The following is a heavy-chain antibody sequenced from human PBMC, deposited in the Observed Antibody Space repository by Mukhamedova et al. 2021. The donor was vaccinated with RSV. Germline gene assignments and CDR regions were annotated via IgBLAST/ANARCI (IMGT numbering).Heavy chain of an antibody. CDR2: YDGSSK. CDR3: ATAPGYSSGWGY. V-gene: IGHV3-30-3*01. D-gene: IGHD6-19*01. J-gene: IGHJ4*02. Sequence: YDGSSKSYADSVKGRFTISRDNSKNTLYLQMNSLRVEDTAVSYCATAPGYSSGWGYWGQGTLVTVSS.